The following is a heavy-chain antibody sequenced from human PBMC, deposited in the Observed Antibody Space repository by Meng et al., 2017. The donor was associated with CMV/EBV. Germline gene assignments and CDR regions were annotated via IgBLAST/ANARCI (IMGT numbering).Heavy chain of an antibody. V-gene: IGHV2-5*01. Sequence: SGPTLVKPTQTLTLTCTFSGFSLSTSGVGVGWIRQPPGKALEWLALIYWNDDKRYSPSLKSRLTITKDTSKNQVVLTMTNMDPVDTATYYCAHSWYGFGPNWFDPWGQGTLVTAPQ. D-gene: IGHD3/OR15-3a*01. CDR1: GFSLSTSGVG. CDR3: AHSWYGFGPNWFDP. CDR2: IYWNDDK. J-gene: IGHJ5*02.